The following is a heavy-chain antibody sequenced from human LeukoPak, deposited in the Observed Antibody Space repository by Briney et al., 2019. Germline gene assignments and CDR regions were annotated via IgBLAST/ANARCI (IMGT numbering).Heavy chain of an antibody. CDR2: INPNSGGT. D-gene: IGHD3-10*01. J-gene: IGHJ4*02. CDR3: ARGYGSGSYLFDY. Sequence: ASVKVSCKASGYTFTGYYMHWVRQAPGQGLEWMGRINPNSGGTNYAQKFQGRVTMTRDTSISTAYMELSRLRSDDTAVYYCARGYGSGSYLFDYWGQGTLVTVSS. CDR1: GYTFTGYY. V-gene: IGHV1-2*06.